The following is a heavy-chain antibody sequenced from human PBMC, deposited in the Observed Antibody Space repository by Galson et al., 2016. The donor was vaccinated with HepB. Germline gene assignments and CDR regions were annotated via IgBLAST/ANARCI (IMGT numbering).Heavy chain of an antibody. D-gene: IGHD1-1*01. CDR2: ISRSGDRT. CDR3: VQGGTAPAV. CDR1: GFTFRNYG. V-gene: IGHV3-23*01. Sequence: SLRLSCAASGFTFRNYGMTWVRQAPGKGLEVVSSISRSGDRTDYADSVKGRFTISRDNSKNTLSLQMNSLTADDTAIYYCVQGGTAPAVWGKGTTVTVSS. J-gene: IGHJ6*04.